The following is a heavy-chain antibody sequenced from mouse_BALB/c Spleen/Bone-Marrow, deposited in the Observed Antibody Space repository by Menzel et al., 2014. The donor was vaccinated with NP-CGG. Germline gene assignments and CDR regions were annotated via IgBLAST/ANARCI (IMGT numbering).Heavy chain of an antibody. Sequence: DAQLVESGGGLVQPGGSRKLSCAASGFAFSSFGMHWVRQAPEKGLEWVAYISSGSNTIYYADTVKGRFTISRDNPKNTLFLQMTSLRSEDTAMYYCARFGNYVTYWGQGTLVTVSA. CDR3: ARFGNYVTY. D-gene: IGHD2-1*01. CDR1: GFAFSSFG. J-gene: IGHJ3*01. V-gene: IGHV5-17*02. CDR2: ISSGSNTI.